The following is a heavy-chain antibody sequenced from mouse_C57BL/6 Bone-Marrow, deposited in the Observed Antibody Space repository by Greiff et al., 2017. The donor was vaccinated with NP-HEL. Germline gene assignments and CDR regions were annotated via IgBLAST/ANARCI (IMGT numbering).Heavy chain of an antibody. D-gene: IGHD4-1*01. CDR1: GYSFTSYY. Sequence: QVQLQQSGPELVKPGASVKISCKASGYSFTSYYIHWVKQRPGQGLEWIGWIYPGSGNTKYNEKFKGKATLTADTSSSTAYMQLSSLTSEDSAVYDCARAGTRGTWFAYWGQGTLVTVSA. CDR3: ARAGTRGTWFAY. J-gene: IGHJ3*01. CDR2: IYPGSGNT. V-gene: IGHV1-66*01.